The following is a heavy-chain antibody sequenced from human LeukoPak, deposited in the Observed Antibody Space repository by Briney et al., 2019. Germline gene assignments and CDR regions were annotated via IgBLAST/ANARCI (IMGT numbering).Heavy chain of an antibody. CDR3: AREDYDGSTMDY. CDR1: GGSISSYY. D-gene: IGHD4-23*01. CDR2: LYSRGST. Sequence: SETLSLTCTVSGGSISSYYWSWIRQPAGKGLEWIGRLYSRGSTNYNPSLESRVTMSVDTSKNQFSLKLISVTAADTAVYYCAREDYDGSTMDYWGQGTLVTVSS. V-gene: IGHV4-4*07. J-gene: IGHJ4*02.